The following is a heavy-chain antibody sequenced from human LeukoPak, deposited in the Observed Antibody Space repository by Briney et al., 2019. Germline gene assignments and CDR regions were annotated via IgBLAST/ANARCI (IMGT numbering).Heavy chain of an antibody. D-gene: IGHD3-22*01. Sequence: ASVKVSCKVSGYTLTELSMHWVRQAPGKGLEWMGGFDPGDGETIYAQKFQGRVTMTEDTSTDTAYMELSSLRSEDTAVYYCATHFSYYYDSSGYYFRYWYFDLWGRGTLVTVSS. CDR1: GYTLTELS. CDR3: ATHFSYYYDSSGYYFRYWYFDL. V-gene: IGHV1-24*01. CDR2: FDPGDGET. J-gene: IGHJ2*01.